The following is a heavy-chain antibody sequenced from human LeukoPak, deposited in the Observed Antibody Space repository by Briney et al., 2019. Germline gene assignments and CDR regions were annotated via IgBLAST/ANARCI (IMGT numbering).Heavy chain of an antibody. D-gene: IGHD3-22*01. V-gene: IGHV3-21*01. CDR2: ISSSSSYI. CDR1: GFTFSSYS. J-gene: IGHJ4*02. Sequence: GGSLRLSCAASGFTFSSYSMNWVSQAPGKGLEWVSSISSSSSYIYYADSVKGRFTISRDNAKNSLYLQMNSLRAEDTAVYYCARDRETYYYDSSGYYYWGQGTLVTVSS. CDR3: ARDRETYYYDSSGYYY.